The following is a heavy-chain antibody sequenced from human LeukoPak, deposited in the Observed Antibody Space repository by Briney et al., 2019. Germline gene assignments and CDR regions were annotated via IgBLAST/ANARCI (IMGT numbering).Heavy chain of an antibody. CDR3: ARVGDSSGYYFVDY. CDR2: IYTSGST. Sequence: SETLSLTCTVSGGSISSYYWSWIRQPAGKGLEWIGRIYTSGSTNYNPSLKSRVTMSVDTSKNQFSLKLSSVTAADTAVYYCARVGDSSGYYFVDYWAQGTLVTVSS. D-gene: IGHD3-22*01. CDR1: GGSISSYY. J-gene: IGHJ4*02. V-gene: IGHV4-4*07.